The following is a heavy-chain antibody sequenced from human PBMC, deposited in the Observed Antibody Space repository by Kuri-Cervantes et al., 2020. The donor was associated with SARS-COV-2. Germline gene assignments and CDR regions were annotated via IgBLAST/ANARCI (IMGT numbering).Heavy chain of an antibody. CDR2: IYHSGST. CDR3: ARGTGDDYYYYYYMDV. J-gene: IGHJ6*03. Sequence: SQTLSLTCAVSGYSISSGYYWGWTRQPPGKGLEWIGSIYHSGSTYYNPSLKSRVTISVDTSKNQFSLKLSSVTAADTAVYYCARGTGDDYYYYYYMDVWGKGTTVTVSS. V-gene: IGHV4-38-2*01. CDR1: GYSISSGYY. D-gene: IGHD1-1*01.